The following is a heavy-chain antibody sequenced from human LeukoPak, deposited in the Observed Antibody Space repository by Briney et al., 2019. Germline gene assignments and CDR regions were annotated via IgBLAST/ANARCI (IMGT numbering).Heavy chain of an antibody. CDR3: ARDGGHSTDLDY. Sequence: GGSLSLSCAASGFTFSRYWMSWVRQAPGKGPQWVANIKQDGSERYYVDSVKGRFTISRDNAKNSLYLQMNSLRVDDTAVYYCARDGGHSTDLDYWGQGVLVSVSS. J-gene: IGHJ4*02. CDR2: IKQDGSER. V-gene: IGHV3-7*01. CDR1: GFTFSRYW. D-gene: IGHD6-13*01.